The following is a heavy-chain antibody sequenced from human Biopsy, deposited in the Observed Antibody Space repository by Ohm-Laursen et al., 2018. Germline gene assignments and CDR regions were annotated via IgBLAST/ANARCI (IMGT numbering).Heavy chain of an antibody. D-gene: IGHD3-22*01. CDR2: IYPGGST. J-gene: IGHJ2*01. CDR3: ARDRGYYSDRTVPGYFDL. V-gene: IGHV4-4*07. Sequence: SDTLSLTCNVSGGDINNYYWSWIRQPDGKGLEWIGRIYPGGSTNYNPSLKSRVTMSVDTSKNHFSLRLRSVTPADTAIYYCARDRGYYSDRTVPGYFDLWGRGTLVTVSS. CDR1: GGDINNYY.